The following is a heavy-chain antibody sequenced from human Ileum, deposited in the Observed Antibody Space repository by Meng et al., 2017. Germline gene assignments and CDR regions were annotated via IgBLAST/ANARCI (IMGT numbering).Heavy chain of an antibody. CDR3: ARGIGDIRVGFDY. D-gene: IGHD5-12*01. J-gene: IGHJ4*02. CDR1: RDSISSGNW. V-gene: IGHV4-4*02. CDR2: IFHGGTT. Sequence: QVQLQESGPGLVQPSGTLSLTCAVSRDSISSGNWWNWVRQSPGKGLEWIGEIFHGGTTNYNPSLKNRVTLLMDKSKNQFSLQLTSVTAADTAVFYCARGIGDIRVGFDYWGQGILVTVSS.